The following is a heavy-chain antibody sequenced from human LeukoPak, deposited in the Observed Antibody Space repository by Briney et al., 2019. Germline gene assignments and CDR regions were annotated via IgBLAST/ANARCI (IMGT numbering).Heavy chain of an antibody. Sequence: PSETLSLTCTVSGGSISSYYWSWIRQPAGKGLEWMGRIYTSGSTNYNPSLKSRVTMSVDTSKNQFSLNLSSVTAADTAVNYCARDNYDILTGYLNMDVWGKGTTVTVSS. D-gene: IGHD3-9*01. CDR2: IYTSGST. CDR1: GGSISSYY. J-gene: IGHJ6*03. V-gene: IGHV4-4*07. CDR3: ARDNYDILTGYLNMDV.